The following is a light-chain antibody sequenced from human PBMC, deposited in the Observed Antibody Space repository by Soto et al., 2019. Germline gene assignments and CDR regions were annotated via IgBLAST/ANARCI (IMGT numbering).Light chain of an antibody. CDR2: YNS. CDR1: NIGSKS. Sequence: SYELTQPPSVSVAPGTTARITCGGNNIGSKSVHWYQQKPGQAPVLVISYNSDRPSGIPERFSGSNSGNTATLTISRVEAGDEADYYCQVWDSSSDHVVFGGGTKLTVL. V-gene: IGLV3-21*04. CDR3: QVWDSSSDHVV. J-gene: IGLJ2*01.